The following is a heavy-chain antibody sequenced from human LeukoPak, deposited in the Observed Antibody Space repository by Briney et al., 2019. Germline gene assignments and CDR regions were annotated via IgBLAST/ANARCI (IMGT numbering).Heavy chain of an antibody. V-gene: IGHV3-9*01. Sequence: GGSLRLSCAASGFTFDDYAMHWVRQAPGKGLEWVSGISWNSGSIGYADSVKGRFTISRDNAKNSLYLQMNSLRAEDTALYYCAKGVRRVPYCGGDCYSYYFDYWGQGTLVTVSS. CDR1: GFTFDDYA. CDR3: AKGVRRVPYCGGDCYSYYFDY. J-gene: IGHJ4*02. D-gene: IGHD2-21*02. CDR2: ISWNSGSI.